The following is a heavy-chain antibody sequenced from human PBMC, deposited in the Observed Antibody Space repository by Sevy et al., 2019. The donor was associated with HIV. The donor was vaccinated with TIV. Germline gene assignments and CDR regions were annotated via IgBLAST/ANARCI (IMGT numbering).Heavy chain of an antibody. CDR2: ISWNSDKI. CDR1: GFSFDDYV. V-gene: IGHV3-9*01. CDR3: SKAGVDTAMVHWPYMDV. J-gene: IGHJ6*03. Sequence: GGSLRLSCAASGFSFDDYVMHWVRQAPGKGLEWVSSISWNSDKISYADSVKGRLTTSSDNAKRSLYLQLNRLRVEDTALYYCSKAGVDTAMVHWPYMDVWGKGTTVTVSS. D-gene: IGHD5-18*01.